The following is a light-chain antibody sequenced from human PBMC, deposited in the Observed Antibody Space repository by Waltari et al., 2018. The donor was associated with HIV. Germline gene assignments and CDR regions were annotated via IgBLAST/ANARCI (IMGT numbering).Light chain of an antibody. V-gene: IGKV3D-15*01. J-gene: IGKJ1*01. Sequence: EIVMTQSPVTLSVPLGERVTLSCRASHNISTDLAWLQQKPGQAPTLVIYGAVTRATGIPSRFRGSGSGTEFILTISSLQSDDVAVYYCQQYNNLPPWTFGQGTKVEMK. CDR2: GAV. CDR1: HNISTD. CDR3: QQYNNLPPWT.